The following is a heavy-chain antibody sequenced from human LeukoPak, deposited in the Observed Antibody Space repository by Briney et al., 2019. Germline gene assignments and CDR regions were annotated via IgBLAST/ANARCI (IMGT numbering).Heavy chain of an antibody. CDR2: IRYDGSNK. J-gene: IGHJ4*02. D-gene: IGHD6-19*01. CDR3: AKDFGIAVAGIIDY. CDR1: GFTFSSYG. Sequence: GGSLRLSCAASGFTFSSYGMHWVRQAPGKGLEWVAFIRYDGSNKYYADSVKSRFTISRDNSKNTLYLQMNSLRAEDTAVYYCAKDFGIAVAGIIDYWGQGTLVTVSS. V-gene: IGHV3-30*02.